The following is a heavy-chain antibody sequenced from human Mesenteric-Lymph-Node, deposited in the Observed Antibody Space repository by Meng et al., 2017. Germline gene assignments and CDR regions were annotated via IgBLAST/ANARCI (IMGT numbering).Heavy chain of an antibody. D-gene: IGHD1-26*01. CDR3: AREFSGGSTDY. Sequence: GESLKISCAASGFTFGSYSMNWVRQAPGKGLEWVSSISSSSSYIYYADSVKGRFTISRDNAKNSLYLQMNSLRAEDTAVYYCAREFSGGSTDYWGQGTLVTVSS. V-gene: IGHV3-21*01. CDR2: ISSSSSYI. CDR1: GFTFGSYS. J-gene: IGHJ4*02.